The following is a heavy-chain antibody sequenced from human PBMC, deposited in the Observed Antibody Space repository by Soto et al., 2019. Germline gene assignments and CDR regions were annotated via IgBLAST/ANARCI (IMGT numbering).Heavy chain of an antibody. CDR1: GFTFSSYS. D-gene: IGHD6-6*01. V-gene: IGHV3-21*01. CDR3: ARDYSSSSTHYYYYYGMDV. J-gene: IGHJ6*02. Sequence: PGGSLRLSCAASGFTFSSYSMNWVRQAPGKGLEWVSSISSSSSYIYYADSVKGRFTISRDDAKNSLYLQMNSLRAEDTAVYYCARDYSSSSTHYYYYYGMDVWGQGTTVTVSS. CDR2: ISSSSSYI.